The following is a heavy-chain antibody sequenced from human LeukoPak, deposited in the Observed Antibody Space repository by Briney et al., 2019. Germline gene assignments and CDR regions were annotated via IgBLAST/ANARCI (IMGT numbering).Heavy chain of an antibody. CDR2: MNPNSGNT. V-gene: IGHV1-8*01. D-gene: IGHD4-17*01. J-gene: IGHJ4*02. CDR3: ARGRSPYGDYEGY. CDR1: GYTFTSYD. Sequence: ASVKVSCKASGYTFTSYDINWVRRPHGQGLGWMGWMNPNSGNTGYAQKFQGRVTMTRNTSISTAYMELSSLRSEDTAVYYCARGRSPYGDYEGYWGQGTLVTVSS.